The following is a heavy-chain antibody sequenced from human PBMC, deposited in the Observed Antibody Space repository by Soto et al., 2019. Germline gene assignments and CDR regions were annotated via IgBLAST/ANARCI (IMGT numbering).Heavy chain of an antibody. J-gene: IGHJ5*02. CDR1: GYTFFTYD. CDR2: ISTYSGYT. D-gene: IGHD5-12*01. CDR3: ARHHGPTTSENGFDP. V-gene: IGHV1-18*01. Sequence: QVHLVQSGVEVKTPGASVKVSCQASGYTFFTYDISWVRQAPGQGLEWMGWISTYSGYTKYAQKFQGRVTMPTDTSTTPAYLELRSLRSDDTAVYYCARHHGPTTSENGFDPWGQGTLVTVSS.